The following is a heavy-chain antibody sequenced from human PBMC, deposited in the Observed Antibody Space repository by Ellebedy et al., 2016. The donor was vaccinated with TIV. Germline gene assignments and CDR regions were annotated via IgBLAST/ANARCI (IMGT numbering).Heavy chain of an antibody. J-gene: IGHJ6*02. CDR1: GYTFTGFF. D-gene: IGHD1-26*01. CDR3: ARGGGSYSNYGMDV. V-gene: IGHV1-69*13. Sequence: AASVKVSCKASGYTFTGFFLHWVRQAPGQGLEWMGGIIFIFGTGNYAQKFQGRVTITADESTSTAYMELSSLRSEDTAVYYCARGGGSYSNYGMDVWGQGTTVTVSS. CDR2: IIFIFGTG.